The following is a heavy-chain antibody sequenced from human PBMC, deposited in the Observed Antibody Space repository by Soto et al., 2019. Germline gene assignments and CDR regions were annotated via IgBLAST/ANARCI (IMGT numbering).Heavy chain of an antibody. CDR3: AKMKGSSSWYLEGADGMDV. Sequence: GGSLRLSCAASGFTFSSYAMSWVRQAPGKGLEWVSAISGSGGSTYYADSVKGRFTISRDNSKNTLYLQMNSLRAEDTAVYYCAKMKGSSSWYLEGADGMDVWGQGTTVTVSS. CDR1: GFTFSSYA. CDR2: ISGSGGST. D-gene: IGHD6-13*01. J-gene: IGHJ6*02. V-gene: IGHV3-23*01.